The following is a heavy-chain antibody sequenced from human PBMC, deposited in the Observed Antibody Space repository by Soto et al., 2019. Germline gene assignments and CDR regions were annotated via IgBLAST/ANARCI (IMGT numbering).Heavy chain of an antibody. D-gene: IGHD3-3*01. V-gene: IGHV6-1*01. CDR2: TYYRSKWYN. CDR3: ARDLGFVRDFWSGYPPDV. Sequence: SQTLSLTCAISGDSVSSNSAAWNWIRQSPSRGLEWLGRTYYRSKWYNDYAVSVKSRITINPDTSKNQFSLQLNSVTPEDTAVYYCARDLGFVRDFWSGYPPDVWGQGTTVTVSS. CDR1: GDSVSSNSAA. J-gene: IGHJ6*02.